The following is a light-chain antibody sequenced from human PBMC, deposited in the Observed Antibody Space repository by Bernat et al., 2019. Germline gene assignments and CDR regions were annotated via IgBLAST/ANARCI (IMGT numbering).Light chain of an antibody. CDR3: CSYAGSSTYV. J-gene: IGLJ1*01. Sequence: QSALTQPASVSGSPGQSITISCTGTSSDVGSYNLVSWYQQHPGQAPKLMIYEGSKRPSGVSNRISGSKSGHTASLTISGLQAEDGAAYYCCSYAGSSTYVFGTGTKFTVL. V-gene: IGLV2-23*01. CDR2: EGS. CDR1: SSDVGSYNL.